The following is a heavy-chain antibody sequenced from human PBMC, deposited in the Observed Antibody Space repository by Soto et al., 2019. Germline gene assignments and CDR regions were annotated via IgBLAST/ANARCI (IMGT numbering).Heavy chain of an antibody. CDR1: GGSINGGSYS. Sequence: QLQLQESGPGLVKPSQTLSLTCVVSGGSINGGSYSWSWIRQPPGKGLEWIGYMYHTGRTYYNPSLSGRATISVDRSKNQLFLSLASVTAADTAVYYCARVTPATPYSAMDVWGQGSTVTVSS. CDR3: ARVTPATPYSAMDV. D-gene: IGHD2-2*02. V-gene: IGHV4-30-2*01. CDR2: MYHTGRT. J-gene: IGHJ6*02.